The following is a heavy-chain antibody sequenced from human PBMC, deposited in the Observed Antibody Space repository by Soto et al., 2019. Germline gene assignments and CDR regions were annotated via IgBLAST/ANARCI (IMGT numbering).Heavy chain of an antibody. Sequence: QVQLQESGPGLVKPSETLSLTCTVSGGSINSYYWSWIRQPPGKGLEWIGYIYYSGSTNYNSSLKSPATISVDTSKNQFSLRLSSVTAADTAVYYCARSMTTVTTYAFDIWGQGTMVIVSS. J-gene: IGHJ3*02. CDR3: ARSMTTVTTYAFDI. CDR2: IYYSGST. CDR1: GGSINSYY. D-gene: IGHD4-17*01. V-gene: IGHV4-59*12.